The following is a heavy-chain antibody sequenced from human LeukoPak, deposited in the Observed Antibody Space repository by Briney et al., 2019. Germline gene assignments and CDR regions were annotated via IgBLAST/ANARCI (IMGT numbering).Heavy chain of an antibody. CDR1: GGSISSGGYS. V-gene: IGHV4-30-2*01. CDR3: ARGPNDILTGYYRTFFDY. J-gene: IGHJ4*02. D-gene: IGHD3-9*01. Sequence: SSETLSLTCVVSGGSISSGGYSRSWIRQPPGRGLEFIGYIYHSGATYYNPSLKSRVTISVDRPKDQFSLKLTSVTAADTAVYYCARGPNDILTGYYRTFFDYWGQGALVTVSS. CDR2: IYHSGAT.